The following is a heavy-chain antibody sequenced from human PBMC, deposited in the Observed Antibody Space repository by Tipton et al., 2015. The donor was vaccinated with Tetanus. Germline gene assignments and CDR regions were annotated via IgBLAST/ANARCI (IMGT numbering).Heavy chain of an antibody. CDR3: ARDRWELPH. D-gene: IGHD2-15*01. CDR1: GGPISDFH. J-gene: IGHJ4*02. V-gene: IGHV4-59*01. Sequence: TLSLTCTVSGGPISDFHWSWIRQPPGKELEFIGCISRIEGADYSPSLKSRVTISVDTSNNQVSLKLSSVTAADTAVYYCARDRWELPHWGQGTLVTISS. CDR2: ISRIEGA.